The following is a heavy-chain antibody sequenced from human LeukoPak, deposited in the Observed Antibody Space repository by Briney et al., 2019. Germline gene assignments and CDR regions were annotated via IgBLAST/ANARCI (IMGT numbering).Heavy chain of an antibody. Sequence: SETLSLTCTVSGGSISSYYWSWIRQPPGKGLEWIGYIYYSGSTNYNPSLKSRVTISVDTSKNQFSLKLSSVTAADTAVYYCARDYYDSSGYYYGMDVWGQGTTVTASS. V-gene: IGHV4-59*01. CDR3: ARDYYDSSGYYYGMDV. CDR1: GGSISSYY. CDR2: IYYSGST. D-gene: IGHD3-22*01. J-gene: IGHJ6*02.